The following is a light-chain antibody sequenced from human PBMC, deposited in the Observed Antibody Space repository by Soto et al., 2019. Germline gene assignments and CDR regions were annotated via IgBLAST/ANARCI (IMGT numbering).Light chain of an antibody. CDR3: SSYISRSSSHV. V-gene: IGLV2-14*01. CDR1: SSDVGGYNY. CDR2: DVS. Sequence: QSALTQPASVSRSAGQSITISCTGTSSDVGGYNYVSWYQQHPGKAPKLMIYDVSNRRSGVSYRLSGSKSGNTASLTISGLQAEDEAADYCSSYISRSSSHVFGTGTKVTV. J-gene: IGLJ1*01.